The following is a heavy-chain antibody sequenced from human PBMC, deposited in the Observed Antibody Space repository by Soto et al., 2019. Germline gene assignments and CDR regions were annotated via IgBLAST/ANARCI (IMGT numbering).Heavy chain of an antibody. CDR1: GFSFNTQG. D-gene: IGHD6-19*01. V-gene: IGHV3-30*18. J-gene: IGHJ4*02. Sequence: GGSLRLSCAASGFSFNTQGMHWVRQAPGKGLEWVAVVSYDETNKYYTDSVEGRFTISRDNSKNTVHLQMNSLRVEDTAVYYCAKRHSSGWYNLDYWGQGTLVTVSS. CDR3: AKRHSSGWYNLDY. CDR2: VSYDETNK.